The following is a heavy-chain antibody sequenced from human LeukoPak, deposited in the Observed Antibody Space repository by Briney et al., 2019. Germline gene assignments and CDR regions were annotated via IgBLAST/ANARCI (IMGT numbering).Heavy chain of an antibody. V-gene: IGHV3-30-3*01. Sequence: GGSLRLSCAASGFTFGSYAMHWVRQAPGKGLEWVAVISYDGSNKYYADSVKGRFTISGDNSENTQYLQMNSLRAEDTAVYYCARGTNWGQRYYYYYGMDVWGQGTTVTVSS. J-gene: IGHJ6*02. CDR3: ARGTNWGQRYYYYYGMDV. CDR1: GFTFGSYA. CDR2: ISYDGSNK. D-gene: IGHD7-27*01.